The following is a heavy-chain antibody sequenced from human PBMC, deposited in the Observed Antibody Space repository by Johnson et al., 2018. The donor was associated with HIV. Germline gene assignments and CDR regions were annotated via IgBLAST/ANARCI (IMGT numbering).Heavy chain of an antibody. CDR1: GFTFSSYW. V-gene: IGHV3-7*01. CDR2: IKQDGSEK. CDR3: VKDGAHSGSHHDAFDV. J-gene: IGHJ3*01. Sequence: VQLVESGGRVVQPGGSLRLSCAASGFTFSSYWMSWVRQAPGKGLEWVANIKQDGSEKYYVDSVKGRFTISRDNSKNTLYLQMNSLRAEDTGLYYCVKDGAHSGSHHDAFDVWGRGTMVTVSS. D-gene: IGHD1-26*01.